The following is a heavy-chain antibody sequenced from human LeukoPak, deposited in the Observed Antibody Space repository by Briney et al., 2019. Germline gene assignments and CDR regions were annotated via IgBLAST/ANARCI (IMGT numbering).Heavy chain of an antibody. CDR2: IYPGDSDT. CDR3: ARRSRTDIVATVMYDY. J-gene: IGHJ4*02. Sequence: GESLKISCKGSGYSFTSYWIGWVRQMPGKGLEWMGIIYPGDSDTRYSPSFQGQVTISADKSISTAYLQWSSLKASDTAMYYCARRSRTDIVATVMYDYWGQGTLVTVSS. D-gene: IGHD5-12*01. CDR1: GYSFTSYW. V-gene: IGHV5-51*01.